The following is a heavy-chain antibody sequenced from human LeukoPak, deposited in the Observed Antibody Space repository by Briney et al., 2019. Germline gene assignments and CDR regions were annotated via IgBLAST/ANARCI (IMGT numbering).Heavy chain of an antibody. Sequence: ASVKVSCKASGYTFTSYYMHWVRQAPGQGLEWMGIINPSGGSTSYAQKFQGRVTITADESTSTAYMELSSLRSEDTAVCYCARKGVGYSGYDLGYFDYWGQGTLVTVSS. D-gene: IGHD5-12*01. CDR2: INPSGGST. CDR3: ARKGVGYSGYDLGYFDY. V-gene: IGHV1-46*01. CDR1: GYTFTSYY. J-gene: IGHJ4*02.